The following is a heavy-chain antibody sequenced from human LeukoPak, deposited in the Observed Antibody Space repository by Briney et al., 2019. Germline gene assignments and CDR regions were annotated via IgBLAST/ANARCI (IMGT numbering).Heavy chain of an antibody. CDR3: ARVSSVWMKDYYYYMDV. CDR1: GGSISSSTYY. Sequence: SETLSLTCTVSGGSISSSTYYWGWIRQPPGKGLEWIGIIYYTGSTYYNASLKSRVTISIDTSKNQFSLKLSSVTAADTAVYYCARVSSVWMKDYYYYMDVWGKGTTVTVSS. V-gene: IGHV4-39*07. J-gene: IGHJ6*03. CDR2: IYYTGST. D-gene: IGHD5-12*01.